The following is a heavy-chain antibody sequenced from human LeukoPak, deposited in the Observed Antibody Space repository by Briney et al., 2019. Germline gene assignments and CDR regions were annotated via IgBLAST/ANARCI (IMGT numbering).Heavy chain of an antibody. CDR1: GFTFSNYW. Sequence: GGSLRLSCAASGFTFSNYWMSWVRQAPGKGLEWVANIKEDGSDKYSVDFVKGRFTISRDNAKNSLYLQMNSLRAEDTAVYYCARGGSGYDYWGRGTLVTVSS. J-gene: IGHJ4*02. CDR3: ARGGSGYDY. V-gene: IGHV3-7*01. D-gene: IGHD3-3*01. CDR2: IKEDGSDK.